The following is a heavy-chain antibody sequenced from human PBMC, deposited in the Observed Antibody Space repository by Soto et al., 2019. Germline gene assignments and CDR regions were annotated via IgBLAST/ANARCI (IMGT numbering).Heavy chain of an antibody. CDR2: ISSSGSTI. J-gene: IGHJ6*02. D-gene: IGHD2-2*01. CDR3: ARAGTDIVVVPAASPLYYYGMDV. CDR1: GFTFSDYY. V-gene: IGHV3-11*01. Sequence: QVQLVESGGGLAKPGGSLRLSCAASGFTFSDYYMSWIRQAPGKGLEWVSYISSSGSTIYYADSVKGRFTISRDNAKNSLYLQMNSLRAEDTAVYYCARAGTDIVVVPAASPLYYYGMDVWGQGTTVTVSS.